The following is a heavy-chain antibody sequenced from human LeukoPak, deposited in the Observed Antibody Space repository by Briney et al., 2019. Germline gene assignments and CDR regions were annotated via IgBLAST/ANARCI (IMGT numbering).Heavy chain of an antibody. V-gene: IGHV3-66*01. J-gene: IGHJ3*02. CDR3: ARGIVGALDAFDI. Sequence: GGSLRLSCAASGFTVSSNYMSWVRQAPGKGLEWVSVIYSGGSTYYADSVKGRFTISRDNSKNTLYLQMNSLGAEDTAVYYCARGIVGALDAFDIWGQGTMVTVSS. D-gene: IGHD1-26*01. CDR2: IYSGGST. CDR1: GFTVSSNY.